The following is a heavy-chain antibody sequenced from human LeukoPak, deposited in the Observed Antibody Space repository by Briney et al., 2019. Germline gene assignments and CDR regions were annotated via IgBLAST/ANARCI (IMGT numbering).Heavy chain of an antibody. J-gene: IGHJ3*02. CDR2: IRGEAYGGTT. D-gene: IGHD4-17*01. CDR1: GFTFGDYA. Sequence: GGSLRLSCTASGFTFGDYAMRWVRQAPGKGLEWVGFIRGEAYGGTTEYAASVKGSFTISKDDSKSIAYLQLNSLKTEDTAVCYFTRRTVTTDAFDIWGQGTTVTVSS. V-gene: IGHV3-49*04. CDR3: TRRTVTTDAFDI.